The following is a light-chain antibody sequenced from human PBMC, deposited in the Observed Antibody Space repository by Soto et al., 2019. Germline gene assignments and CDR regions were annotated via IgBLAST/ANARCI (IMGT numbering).Light chain of an antibody. V-gene: IGLV2-23*01. Sequence: QSALTQPASVSGSPGQSITISCTGSSSDVGSYNLVSWHQQYPGKAPKLMIYEGSKRPSGVSNRFSGSKSRNTASLTISGLQAEDEADYYCCSYAGRSTLVFGGGTKLTVL. CDR1: SSDVGSYNL. CDR3: CSYAGRSTLV. J-gene: IGLJ3*02. CDR2: EGS.